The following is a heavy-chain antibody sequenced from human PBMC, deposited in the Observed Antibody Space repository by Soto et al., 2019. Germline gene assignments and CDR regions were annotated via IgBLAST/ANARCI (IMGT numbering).Heavy chain of an antibody. Sequence: EVQLVDSGGGLVNPGRSLRLSCAASGFTFSSYTMNWVRQAPGKGLEWVSFISSGSDYIYYADSVKGRFTISRDNSKSTLFLQLTSLGPEDTALYYCARAHYHDSSGPNGHAFDIWGQGTLVTVSS. J-gene: IGHJ3*02. CDR3: ARAHYHDSSGPNGHAFDI. CDR1: GFTFSSYT. D-gene: IGHD3-22*01. V-gene: IGHV3-21*02. CDR2: ISSGSDYI.